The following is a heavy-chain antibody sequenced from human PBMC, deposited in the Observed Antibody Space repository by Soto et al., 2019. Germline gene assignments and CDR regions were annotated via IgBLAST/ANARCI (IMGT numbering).Heavy chain of an antibody. D-gene: IGHD5-18*01. CDR1: GGSISSGGYY. J-gene: IGHJ4*02. CDR3: ASGRLRVDTAMGDLRY. Sequence: ASETLSLTCTVSGGSISSGGYYWSWIRQHPGKGLEWIGYIYYSGSTYYNPSLKSRVTISVDTSKNQFSLKLSSVTAADTAVYYCASGRLRVDTAMGDLRYWGQGTLVTVSS. CDR2: IYYSGST. V-gene: IGHV4-31*03.